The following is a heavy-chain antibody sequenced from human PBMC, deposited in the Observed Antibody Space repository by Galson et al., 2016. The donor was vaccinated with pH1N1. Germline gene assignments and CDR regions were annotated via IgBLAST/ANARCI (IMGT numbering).Heavy chain of an antibody. Sequence: SLRLSCAASGFTFDDFAMHWVRQVPGKGLERVSGISWNGGSIAYADSVKGRFTISRDNDKNSLYLQMNSLRPEDTALYYCAKCFLSSNSWFDAFDVWGQGTMVTVSS. CDR1: GFTFDDFA. J-gene: IGHJ3*01. D-gene: IGHD6-13*01. CDR2: ISWNGGSI. CDR3: AKCFLSSNSWFDAFDV. V-gene: IGHV3-9*01.